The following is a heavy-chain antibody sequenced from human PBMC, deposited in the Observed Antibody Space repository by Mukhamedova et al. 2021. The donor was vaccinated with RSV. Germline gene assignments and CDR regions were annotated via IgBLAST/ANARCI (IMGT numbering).Heavy chain of an antibody. CDR3: ARRRDGFTALRY. V-gene: IGHV3-7*01. Sequence: VRQAPGKGLQWVADIKQDGSEGYYVDSVKGRITISRDNAKNSLCLQMNSLSAEDTAVYYCARRRDGFTALRYSGQGTLVTASS. CDR2: IKQDGSEG. D-gene: IGHD5-24*01. J-gene: IGHJ4*02.